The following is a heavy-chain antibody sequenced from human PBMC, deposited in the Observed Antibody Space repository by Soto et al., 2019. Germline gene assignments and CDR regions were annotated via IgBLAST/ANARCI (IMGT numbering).Heavy chain of an antibody. CDR3: AYLPCSGGSCYWFSFSGMDV. D-gene: IGHD2-15*01. V-gene: IGHV2-5*02. J-gene: IGHJ6*02. CDR1: GFSLSTSGVG. CDR2: IYWDDDK. Sequence: QITLKESGPTLVKPTQTLTLTCTFSGFSLSTSGVGVAWIRQPQGKALEWLPLIYWDDDKRYKPSLESRLTITKDTSKNQVVLTMTNMDSVDTATYYCAYLPCSGGSCYWFSFSGMDVWGQGTTVTVSS.